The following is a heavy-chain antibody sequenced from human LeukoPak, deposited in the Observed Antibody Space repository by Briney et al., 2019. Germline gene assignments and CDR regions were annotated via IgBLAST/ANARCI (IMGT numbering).Heavy chain of an antibody. V-gene: IGHV3-74*01. CDR3: ARPAARSFWYYYYYMDV. CDR1: GFTFSSYW. CDR2: INTDGSST. D-gene: IGHD3-3*01. Sequence: GGSLRLSCAASGFTFSSYWMHWVRQAPGKGLVWVSRINTDGSSTSYADSVKGRFTISRDNAKNTLYLQMNSLRAEDTAVYYCARPAARSFWYYYYYMDVWGKGTTVTVSS. J-gene: IGHJ6*03.